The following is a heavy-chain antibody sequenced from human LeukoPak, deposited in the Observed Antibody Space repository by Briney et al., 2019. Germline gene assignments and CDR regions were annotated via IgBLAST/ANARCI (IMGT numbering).Heavy chain of an antibody. V-gene: IGHV3-21*01. CDR3: ARDCCASGSHDY. CDR1: GFTVSSYS. D-gene: IGHD3-10*01. J-gene: IGHJ4*02. CDR2: ISSSSSYI. Sequence: GGSLRLSCAASGFTVSSYSMNWVRLAPGKGLEGVPSISSSSSYIYYADSVKGRFTISRDNAKNSLYLQMNTLRAEDTAVYYCARDCCASGSHDYWGQGALVTVSS.